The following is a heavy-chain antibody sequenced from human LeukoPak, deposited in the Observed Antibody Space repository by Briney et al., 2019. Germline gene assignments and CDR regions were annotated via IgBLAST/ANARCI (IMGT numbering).Heavy chain of an antibody. J-gene: IGHJ4*02. CDR3: AKDTGSYGSGSPDY. CDR2: ISYDGSNK. Sequence: GGSLRLSCAASGFTFSSYGMHWVRQAPGKGLEWVAVISYDGSNKYYADSVKGRFTISRDNSKNTLYLQMNSLRAEDTAVYYCAKDTGSYGSGSPDYWGQGTLVTVSS. V-gene: IGHV3-30*18. D-gene: IGHD3-10*01. CDR1: GFTFSSYG.